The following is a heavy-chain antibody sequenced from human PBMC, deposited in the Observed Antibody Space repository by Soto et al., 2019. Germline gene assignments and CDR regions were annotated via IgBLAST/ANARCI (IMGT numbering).Heavy chain of an antibody. CDR2: IAYDGSNK. V-gene: IGHV3-30-3*01. D-gene: IGHD4-17*01. J-gene: IGHJ4*02. CDR1: GFTFSHYA. CDR3: AREQYGEHYFDY. Sequence: QVQLVESGGGVVQPGRSLRLSCAASGFTFSHYAIHWVRQTPGKGLERVAVIAYDGSNKYYADSVKGRFTISRDNSKNTLYLQMDSLRAEDTAVYYCAREQYGEHYFDYWGQGTLVTVSS.